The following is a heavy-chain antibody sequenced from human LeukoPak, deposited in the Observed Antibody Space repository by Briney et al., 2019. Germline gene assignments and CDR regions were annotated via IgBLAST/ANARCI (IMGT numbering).Heavy chain of an antibody. J-gene: IGHJ6*03. CDR2: INPNSGGT. CDR3: ARGNNYGSGSYYYYYMDV. D-gene: IGHD3-10*01. CDR1: GYTLTGYY. V-gene: IGHV1-2*06. Sequence: ASVKVTCKASGYTLTGYYMHWVRQAPGQGLEWMGRINPNSGGTNYAQKFQGRVTMTRDTSISTAYMELSRLRSDDTAVYYCARGNNYGSGSYYYYYMDVWGKGTTVTVSS.